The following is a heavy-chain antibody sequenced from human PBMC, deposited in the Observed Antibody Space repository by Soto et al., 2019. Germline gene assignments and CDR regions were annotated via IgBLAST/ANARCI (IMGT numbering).Heavy chain of an antibody. D-gene: IGHD3-10*01. CDR1: GGTFSSYT. J-gene: IGHJ6*02. CDR2: IIAILGIA. CDR3: ARPEYGSGILGVGYGMDV. Sequence: QVQLVQSGAEVKKPGSSVKVSCKASGGTFSSYTISWVRQAPGQGLEWMGRIIAILGIANYAQKLQGRVTITADKSTSTAYMELSSLRSADTDVYYGARPEYGSGILGVGYGMDVWGQGTTVTVSS. V-gene: IGHV1-69*02.